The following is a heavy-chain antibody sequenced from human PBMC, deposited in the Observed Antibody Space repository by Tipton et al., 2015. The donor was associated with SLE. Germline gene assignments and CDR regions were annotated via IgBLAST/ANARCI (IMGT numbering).Heavy chain of an antibody. Sequence: LSLTCTVSGGSISSSTYYWGWIRQPPGEGLEWIGSIYYTGSTYYNPSLKSRVTISVDTSKSQLSLKLSSVTAADTAVYYCARGSYGSGSSPFDYWGQGTLVTVSS. CDR1: GGSISSSTYY. V-gene: IGHV4-39*01. D-gene: IGHD3-10*01. J-gene: IGHJ4*02. CDR3: ARGSYGSGSSPFDY. CDR2: IYYTGST.